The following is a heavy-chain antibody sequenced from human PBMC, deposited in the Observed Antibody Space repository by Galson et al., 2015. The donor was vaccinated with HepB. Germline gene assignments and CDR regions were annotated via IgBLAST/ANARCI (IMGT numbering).Heavy chain of an antibody. V-gene: IGHV5-51*01. Sequence: QSGAEVTKPGESLKISCKGSGYSFTSYWIGWVRQMPGKGLEWMGIIYPGNSDTRYSPSFQGQVTISADKSISTAYLQWSSLKASDTAMYYCARGVGDFWSGYFNFDYWGQGTLVTVSS. J-gene: IGHJ4*02. CDR1: GYSFTSYW. CDR3: ARGVGDFWSGYFNFDY. D-gene: IGHD3-3*01. CDR2: IYPGNSDT.